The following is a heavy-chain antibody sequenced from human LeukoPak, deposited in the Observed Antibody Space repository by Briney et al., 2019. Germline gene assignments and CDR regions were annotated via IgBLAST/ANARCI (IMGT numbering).Heavy chain of an antibody. Sequence: PSETLSLTCTVSGGSISSYYWSWIRQPAGKGLEWIGRIYTSGSTNYNPSLKSRVTMSVDTSKNQFSLKLSSVTAADTAVYYCARDAPYGSGRLYYFDYWGQGALVTVSS. V-gene: IGHV4-4*07. CDR2: IYTSGST. J-gene: IGHJ4*02. CDR1: GGSISSYY. D-gene: IGHD3-10*01. CDR3: ARDAPYGSGRLYYFDY.